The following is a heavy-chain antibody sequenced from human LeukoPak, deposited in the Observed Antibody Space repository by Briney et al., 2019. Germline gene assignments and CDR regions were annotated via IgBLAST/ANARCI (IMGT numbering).Heavy chain of an antibody. J-gene: IGHJ6*02. D-gene: IGHD6-6*01. V-gene: IGHV4-34*01. CDR2: INHSGST. CDR1: GGSFSGYY. Sequence: SETLSLTRAVYGGSFSGYYWSWIRQPPGKGLEWIGEINHSGSTNYNPSLKSRVTISVDTSKNQFSLKLSSVTAADTAVYYCAREESIAARPYGMDVWGQGTTVTVSS. CDR3: AREESIAARPYGMDV.